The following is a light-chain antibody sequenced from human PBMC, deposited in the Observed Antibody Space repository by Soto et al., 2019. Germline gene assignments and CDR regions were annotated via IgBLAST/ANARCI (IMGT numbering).Light chain of an antibody. J-gene: IGKJ4*01. CDR1: QNVSNN. V-gene: IGKV3-15*01. Sequence: EIVTTQSPATLSVSPGERATLSCRASQNVSNNLAWYQQKPGQAPRLLIYGTSTRATGIPARFSGSGSGTDFTLTISSLEPEDFAVYYCQQRSNWPLTFGGGTKVDIK. CDR3: QQRSNWPLT. CDR2: GTS.